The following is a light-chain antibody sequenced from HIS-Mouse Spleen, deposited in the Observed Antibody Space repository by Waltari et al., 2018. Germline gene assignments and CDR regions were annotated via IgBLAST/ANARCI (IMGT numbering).Light chain of an antibody. Sequence: DIVMTQSPLSLPVTPGEPASISCRSRQRPLHSNGYNYLDWYLQKPGQSPQLLIYLGSNRASGVPDRFSGSGSGTDFTLKISRVEAEDVGVYYCMQALQTPFTFGPGTKVDIK. J-gene: IGKJ3*01. CDR3: MQALQTPFT. CDR2: LGS. CDR1: QRPLHSNGYNY. V-gene: IGKV2-28*01.